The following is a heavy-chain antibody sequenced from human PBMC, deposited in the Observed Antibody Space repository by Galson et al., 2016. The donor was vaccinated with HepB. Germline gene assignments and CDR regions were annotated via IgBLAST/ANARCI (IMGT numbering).Heavy chain of an antibody. Sequence: ETLSLTCTVSGGSFSSYYWSWIRQPPGKGLEWIGYIFYNGNTNYNPSLESRVTTSVDTSKNQVSLNLSSVTVADTAVYFCAAWGELNWFDPWGLGTLVTVSS. CDR2: IFYNGNT. CDR1: GGSFSSYY. CDR3: AAWGELNWFDP. J-gene: IGHJ5*02. D-gene: IGHD3-10*01. V-gene: IGHV4-59*01.